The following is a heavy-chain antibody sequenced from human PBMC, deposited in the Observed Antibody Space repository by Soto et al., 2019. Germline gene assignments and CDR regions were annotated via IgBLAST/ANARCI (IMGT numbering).Heavy chain of an antibody. CDR1: GYTFTSYY. CDR2: INPSGGST. Sequence: GASVKVSCKASGYTFTSYYMHWVRQAPGQGLEWMGIINPSGGSTSYAQKFQGRVTMTRDTSTSTVYMELSSLRSKDTAVYCCARGSGGVAVAGTPRTYYYYYGMDVWGQGTTVTVSS. D-gene: IGHD6-19*01. J-gene: IGHJ6*02. CDR3: ARGSGGVAVAGTPRTYYYYYGMDV. V-gene: IGHV1-46*01.